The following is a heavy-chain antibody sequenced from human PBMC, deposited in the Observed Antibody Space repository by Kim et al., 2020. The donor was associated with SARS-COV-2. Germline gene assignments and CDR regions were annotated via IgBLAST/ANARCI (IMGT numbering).Heavy chain of an antibody. V-gene: IGHV1-18*01. Sequence: ASVKVSCKASGYTFTSYGISWVRQAPGQGLEWMGWISAYNGNTNYAQKLQGRVTMTTDTSTSTAYMELRSLRSDDTAVYYCARELGYSSSWYIKDRDYGMDVWGQGTTVTVSS. J-gene: IGHJ6*02. CDR3: ARELGYSSSWYIKDRDYGMDV. CDR2: ISAYNGNT. D-gene: IGHD6-13*01. CDR1: GYTFTSYG.